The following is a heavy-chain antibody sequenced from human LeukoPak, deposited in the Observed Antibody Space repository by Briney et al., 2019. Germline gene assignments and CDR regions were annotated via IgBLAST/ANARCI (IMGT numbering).Heavy chain of an antibody. CDR3: ARDQMITFGGVSVAFDY. CDR1: GFTVDDYG. D-gene: IGHD3-16*02. V-gene: IGHV3-20*04. Sequence: GGSVSLSCAASGFTVDDYGMRWVRPAPGKGLEWLSGINWNGASTGHADSVKGRLTIYRDNAKNCLYLQMNSRRGEDTALYYCARDQMITFGGVSVAFDYWGQGTLVTVSS. CDR2: INWNGAST. J-gene: IGHJ4*02.